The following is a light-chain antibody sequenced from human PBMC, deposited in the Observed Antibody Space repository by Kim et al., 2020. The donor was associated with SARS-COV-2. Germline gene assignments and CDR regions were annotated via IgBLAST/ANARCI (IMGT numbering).Light chain of an antibody. CDR2: AAS. Sequence: SVSPGERATLSCRASQSVSSNLAWYQQNPGQTPRLLIYAASTRATGIPARFSGSGSGTEFTLTISSLQSEDFAVYYCQQYYDWPFSFGQGTKLEI. V-gene: IGKV3-15*01. CDR3: QQYYDWPFS. CDR1: QSVSSN. J-gene: IGKJ2*01.